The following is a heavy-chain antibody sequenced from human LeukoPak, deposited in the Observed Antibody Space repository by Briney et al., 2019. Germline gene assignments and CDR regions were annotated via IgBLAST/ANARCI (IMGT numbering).Heavy chain of an antibody. CDR1: GFTSSNSW. V-gene: IGHV3-74*01. D-gene: IGHD5-12*01. J-gene: IGHJ4*02. CDR2: INERGSST. Sequence: PGGSLRLSCAASGFTSSNSWLHWVRQAPGKGLVWVSRINERGSSTSYADSVKGRFTISRDNAKNTLYLQMNNLRADDTAEYYCAGGRLVATSKAVAIDYWGQGTLVTVSS. CDR3: AGGRLVATSKAVAIDY.